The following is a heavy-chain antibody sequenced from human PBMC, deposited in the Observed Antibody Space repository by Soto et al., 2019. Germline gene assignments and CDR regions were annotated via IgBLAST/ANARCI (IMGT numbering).Heavy chain of an antibody. V-gene: IGHV4-61*01. CDR2: IYYSGST. J-gene: IGHJ6*02. CDR1: VGSVSSGSYY. D-gene: IGHD1-26*01. Sequence: PSETLSLTCTVSVGSVSSGSYYWSWIRRPPGKGLEWIGYIYYSGSTNYNPSLESRVTTSVDTSTNQFSLKLSSVTAADTAVYNCARGEAPYYSYYGRDVWGQGTPVTVSS. CDR3: ARGEAPYYSYYGRDV.